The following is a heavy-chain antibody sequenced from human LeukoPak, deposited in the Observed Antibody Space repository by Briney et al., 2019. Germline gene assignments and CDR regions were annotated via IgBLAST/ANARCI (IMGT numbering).Heavy chain of an antibody. CDR3: ARDHYYDGRGRFDP. CDR2: VYSDGGT. CDR1: GGSVTSGIYH. J-gene: IGHJ5*02. D-gene: IGHD3-16*01. Sequence: SETLSLTCSVSGGSVTSGIYHWGWIRQPPGKGLEWIGSVYSDGGTHYNPSLQSRVTVSIDTSKNQFSLRLSSVTAADTALYYCARDHYYDGRGRFDPWGQGTLVTVSS. V-gene: IGHV4-39*07.